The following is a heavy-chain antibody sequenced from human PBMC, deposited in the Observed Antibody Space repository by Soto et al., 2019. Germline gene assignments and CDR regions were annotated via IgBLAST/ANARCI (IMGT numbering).Heavy chain of an antibody. D-gene: IGHD4-4*01. Sequence: XGSLRLSCAASGFAVSANYGSWVRQAPGKGLEWVSLIYTDGTTYYADSVKGRFTFSRDNSKNSLYLQMNSLKTEDTAVYYCCGDYSNRIYYYYYGMDVWGQGTTVTVS. CDR2: IYTDGTT. CDR3: CGDYSNRIYYYYYGMDV. CDR1: GFAVSANY. J-gene: IGHJ6*02. V-gene: IGHV3-53*01.